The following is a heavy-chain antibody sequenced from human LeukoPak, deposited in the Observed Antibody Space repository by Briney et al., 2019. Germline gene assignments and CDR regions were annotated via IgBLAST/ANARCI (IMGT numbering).Heavy chain of an antibody. D-gene: IGHD4-23*01. Sequence: ASVTVSCKASGYTFTNYDINWVRQATGQGLEWMGYMKPNSGNTGYAQKFQGRVTMTRDTSISTAYMELTSLTSEDTAVYYCATELRWKDHWGQGTLVTVSS. CDR2: MKPNSGNT. V-gene: IGHV1-8*01. J-gene: IGHJ4*02. CDR3: ATELRWKDH. CDR1: GYTFTNYD.